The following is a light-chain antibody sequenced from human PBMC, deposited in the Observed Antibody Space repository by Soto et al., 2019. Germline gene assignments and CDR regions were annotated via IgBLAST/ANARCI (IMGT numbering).Light chain of an antibody. CDR1: QDISNY. CDR2: DAS. J-gene: IGKJ2*01. V-gene: IGKV1-33*01. Sequence: DIQMTQSPSSLSASVGDRVTITCQASQDISNYLNWYQQKPGKAPKLLIYDASNLETGVPSRLSGSGSETDFTFTISSLQPEDIATQYCQQYDNLLYTFGQGTKLEIK. CDR3: QQYDNLLYT.